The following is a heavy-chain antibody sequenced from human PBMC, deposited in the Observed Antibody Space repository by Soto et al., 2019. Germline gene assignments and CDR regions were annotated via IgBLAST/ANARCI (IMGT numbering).Heavy chain of an antibody. Sequence: QVQLVQSGAEVKKPGTSVMLSCKASVYTFTNSAMHWVRQVPGQSPEWMGWINVGSGNAKSSQRFQGRVTFTGDTSASTVYMELRSLRSEDTAVYYCARATLRYYAMDVWGQGTTVTVSS. J-gene: IGHJ6*02. D-gene: IGHD3-16*01. CDR2: INVGSGNA. V-gene: IGHV1-3*01. CDR3: ARATLRYYAMDV. CDR1: VYTFTNSA.